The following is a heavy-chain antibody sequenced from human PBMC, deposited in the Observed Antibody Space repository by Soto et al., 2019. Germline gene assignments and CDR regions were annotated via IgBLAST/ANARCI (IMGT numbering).Heavy chain of an antibody. D-gene: IGHD4-17*01. J-gene: IGHJ5*02. Sequence: QVQLQESGPGLVKPSQTLSLTCTVSGGSISSGGYYWSWIRQHPGKALEWIGYIYYSGSTYYNPSLKSRVTISVDTSKNQFSLKLSSVTAADTAVYYCARGYGDYGTNWFDPWGQGTLVTVSS. CDR1: GGSISSGGYY. V-gene: IGHV4-31*03. CDR3: ARGYGDYGTNWFDP. CDR2: IYYSGST.